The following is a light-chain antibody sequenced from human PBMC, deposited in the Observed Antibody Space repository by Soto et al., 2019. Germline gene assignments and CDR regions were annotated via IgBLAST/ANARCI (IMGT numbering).Light chain of an antibody. CDR3: CSYAGSSTYV. CDR2: EGS. J-gene: IGLJ1*01. V-gene: IGLV2-23*01. CDR1: SSDVGSYNL. Sequence: QSALTQPASVSGSPGQSITISCTGTSSDVGSYNLVSWYQQHPGKAPKFMIYEGSKRPSGVSNRFSGSKSGNTASLTISGLQAEDEADYYCCSYAGSSTYVFGTGTKLTGL.